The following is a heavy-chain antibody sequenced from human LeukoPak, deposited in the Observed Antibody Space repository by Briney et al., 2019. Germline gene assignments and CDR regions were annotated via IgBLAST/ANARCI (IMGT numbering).Heavy chain of an antibody. CDR2: ISPYHGTT. CDR1: GYIFKNKA. D-gene: IGHD3-9*01. Sequence: ASVKVSCKASGYIFKNKAISWVRQAPGQGPEWMGWISPYHGTTNYAQNFQGRVSMTTDTSTSTVYMELRSLRSDDTALYYCAKEAHDILIRGHFDSWGQGTLVTVSS. V-gene: IGHV1-18*01. CDR3: AKEAHDILIRGHFDS. J-gene: IGHJ4*02.